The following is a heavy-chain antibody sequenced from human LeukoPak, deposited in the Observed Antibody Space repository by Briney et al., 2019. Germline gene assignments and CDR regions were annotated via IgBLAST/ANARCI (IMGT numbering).Heavy chain of an antibody. Sequence: SETLSLTCTVSGGSISSGDYYWSWIRQPPGKGPEWLGYIYYSGSTYYNPSLKTRVTISVAMSKNQFSLKLSSVTAADTAVYYCARVQGYSGYVPDYWGQGTLVTVSS. CDR1: GGSISSGDYY. D-gene: IGHD5-12*01. J-gene: IGHJ4*02. CDR2: IYYSGST. V-gene: IGHV4-30-4*08. CDR3: ARVQGYSGYVPDY.